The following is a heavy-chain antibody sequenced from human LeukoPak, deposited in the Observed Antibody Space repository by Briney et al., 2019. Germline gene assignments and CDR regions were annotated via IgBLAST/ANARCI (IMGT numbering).Heavy chain of an antibody. CDR2: IRQDGSEK. Sequence: GGSLRLSCAASGFTFSSYWMTWGRQAPGKGLEWVANIRQDGSEKNYVDSVKGRFTISRDNAKSSLYLQMNSLRVEDTAVYFCMRQNRAYFFGHWGQGTLVTVSS. CDR1: GFTFSSYW. V-gene: IGHV3-7*01. J-gene: IGHJ1*01. CDR3: MRQNRAYFFGH. D-gene: IGHD3-3*01.